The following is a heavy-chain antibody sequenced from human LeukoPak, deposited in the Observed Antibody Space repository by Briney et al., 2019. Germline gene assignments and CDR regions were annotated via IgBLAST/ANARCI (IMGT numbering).Heavy chain of an antibody. CDR2: MNPNSGNT. V-gene: IGHV1-8*03. CDR1: AYSFTAYG. CDR3: ARGTDGENWFDP. J-gene: IGHJ5*02. D-gene: IGHD3-10*01. Sequence: ASVKVSCKASAYSFTAYGYSWVRQAPGQGLEWMGWMNPNSGNTGYAQKFQGRVTITRNTSISTAYMELSSLRSEDTAVYYCARGTDGENWFDPWGQGTLVTVSS.